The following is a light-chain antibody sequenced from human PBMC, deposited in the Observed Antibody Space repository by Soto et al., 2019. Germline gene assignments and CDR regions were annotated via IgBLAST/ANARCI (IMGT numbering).Light chain of an antibody. CDR2: KVS. Sequence: DVVMTRSPLSLPVTLGQPSSVSCRSGQRLVYSDGRAYFNWIRQRPGQSPRRLIYKVSNRDSGVPDRFSGSGSGTDFTLKISRVEAEDVGIYYCMQGTHWPPYTFGQGTKLEIK. V-gene: IGKV2-30*01. CDR3: MQGTHWPPYT. J-gene: IGKJ2*01. CDR1: QRLVYSDGRAY.